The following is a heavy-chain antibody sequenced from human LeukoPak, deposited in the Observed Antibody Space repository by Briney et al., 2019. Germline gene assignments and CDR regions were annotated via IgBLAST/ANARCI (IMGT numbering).Heavy chain of an antibody. V-gene: IGHV4-59*01. J-gene: IGHJ3*02. CDR1: VASISSYY. CDR3: ARDRGSYYAFDI. CDR2: IYYSGST. D-gene: IGHD1-1*01. Sequence: SETLSLTCTVPVASISSYYWSWIQQPPAKGLGWIGHIYYSGSTNYNPPLKSRVTISVDTSKNQFSLKLSSMTAADTAMYYCARDRGSYYAFDIWGQGTMVTVSS.